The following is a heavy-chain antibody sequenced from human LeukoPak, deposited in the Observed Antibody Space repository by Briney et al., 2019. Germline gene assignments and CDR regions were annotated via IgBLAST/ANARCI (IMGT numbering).Heavy chain of an antibody. CDR2: IKEDGSEK. CDR3: ARDPGWFYKADWFDP. V-gene: IGHV3-7*03. J-gene: IGHJ5*02. Sequence: GGSLRLSCAASGFTFSTYWMSWVRQAPGKGLEWVANIKEDGSEKYYVDSVKGRFTISRDNAKNSLDLQMNSLRAEDTAVYYCARDPGWFYKADWFDPWGQGTLVTVSS. D-gene: IGHD3-10*01. CDR1: GFTFSTYW.